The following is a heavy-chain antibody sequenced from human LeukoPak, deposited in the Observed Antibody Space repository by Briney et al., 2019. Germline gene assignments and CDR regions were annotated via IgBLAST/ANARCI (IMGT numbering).Heavy chain of an antibody. V-gene: IGHV3-23*01. CDR2: ISGSGGST. Sequence: GGSLRLSCAASGFTFSRYAVNWVRQAPGKGLEWVSAISGSGGSTYYADSVKGRFTISRDNSKNTLYLQMNSLRAEDTAVYFCANFYGSGSYYSPDYWGQGTLVTVSP. CDR3: ANFYGSGSYYSPDY. CDR1: GFTFSRYA. D-gene: IGHD3-10*01. J-gene: IGHJ4*02.